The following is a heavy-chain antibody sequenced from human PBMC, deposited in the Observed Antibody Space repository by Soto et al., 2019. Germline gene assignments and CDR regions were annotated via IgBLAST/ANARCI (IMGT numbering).Heavy chain of an antibody. D-gene: IGHD6-13*01. Sequence: GYLSRSGSGSCGPEMRYSICYFRPAQGKGLEWVSAISCSGSTIYYADSVKGRFTISRDNAKNSLYLQMNSLRAEDTAVYYCARCSSWSVAIDYWVQGTLVTVSS. CDR3: ARCSSWSVAIDY. CDR2: ISCSGSTI. V-gene: IGHV3-48*04. CDR1: CGPEMRYS. J-gene: IGHJ4*02.